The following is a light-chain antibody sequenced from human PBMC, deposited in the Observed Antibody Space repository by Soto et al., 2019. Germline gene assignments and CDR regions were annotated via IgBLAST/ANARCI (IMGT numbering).Light chain of an antibody. V-gene: IGKV1-5*01. CDR2: EAS. CDR1: QSVSRW. J-gene: IGKJ1*01. Sequence: DIQMTQSPSTLSASVGDTVTITCRASQSVSRWLNWYQQKSGKAPRLLIYEASNLEIGVPSRFSGSGSGTEFILTINSLQPADSATYYCQQFNSKVLTFGQGTKVEI. CDR3: QQFNSKVLT.